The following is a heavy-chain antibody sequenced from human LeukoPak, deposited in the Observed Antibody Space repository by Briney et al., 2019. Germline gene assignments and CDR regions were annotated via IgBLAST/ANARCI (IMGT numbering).Heavy chain of an antibody. Sequence: PGGSLRLSCAASGFTFSSYAMSWVRQAPGKGLEWVSAISLSGGRTNYADSVKGRFTTSRDNSKNTLYLQMDSLRAEDTAVYYCAKGLDVDGTGYYFFRWFDSWGQGTLATVAS. D-gene: IGHD3-22*01. J-gene: IGHJ5*01. CDR2: ISLSGGRT. V-gene: IGHV3-23*01. CDR1: GFTFSSYA. CDR3: AKGLDVDGTGYYFFRWFDS.